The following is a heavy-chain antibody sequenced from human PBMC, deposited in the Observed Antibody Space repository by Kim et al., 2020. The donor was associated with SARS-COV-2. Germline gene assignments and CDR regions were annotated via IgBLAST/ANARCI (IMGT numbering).Heavy chain of an antibody. CDR1: QFIFSTSG. V-gene: IGHV3-33*06. CDR3: VKSTCGDGTCDPYYFDD. D-gene: IGHD2-21*01. J-gene: IGHJ4*02. CDR2: IWNDGSSA. Sequence: GGSLRLSCAASQFIFSTSGMHWVRQAPGKGLEWVAVIWNDGSSAYYADSVRGRFTISRDNSKNTLYLQLNSLRPEDTAIYYCVKSTCGDGTCDPYYFDDWGQGALVTVSS.